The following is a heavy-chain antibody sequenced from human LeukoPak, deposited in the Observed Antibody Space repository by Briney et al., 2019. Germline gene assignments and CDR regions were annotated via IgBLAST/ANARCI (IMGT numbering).Heavy chain of an antibody. CDR2: INHSGST. D-gene: IGHD4/OR15-4a*01. J-gene: IGHJ6*02. CDR3: ARGANFYYYGMDV. CDR1: GXSISSSSYY. V-gene: IGHV4-39*07. Sequence: SETLSLTFTVSGXSISSSSYYWGWIRQPPGKGLEWIGEINHSGSTNYNPSLKSRVTISVDTSKNQFSLKLSSVTAADTAVYYCARGANFYYYGMDVWGQGTTVTVSS.